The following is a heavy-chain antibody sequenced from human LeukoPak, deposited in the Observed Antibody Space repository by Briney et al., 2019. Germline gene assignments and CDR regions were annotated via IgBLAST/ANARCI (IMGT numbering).Heavy chain of an antibody. D-gene: IGHD6-13*01. CDR2: IYRGGST. V-gene: IGHV3-53*01. Sequence: GGSLRLSCAASGFTVSSNYMNWVRQAPGKGLEWVSAIYRGGSTYYADSVKGRFTISRDTSKNTVYLQMNSLRAEDRAVYYCARGGARQQLVENYFDYWGQGTLVTVSS. J-gene: IGHJ4*02. CDR1: GFTVSSNY. CDR3: ARGGARQQLVENYFDY.